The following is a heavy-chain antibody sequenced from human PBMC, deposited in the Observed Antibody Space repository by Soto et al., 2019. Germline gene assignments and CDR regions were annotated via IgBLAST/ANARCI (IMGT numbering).Heavy chain of an antibody. CDR2: IYYSGST. CDR1: GGSISSSSYY. J-gene: IGHJ3*02. CDR3: ARLPRDYAAIDM. V-gene: IGHV4-39*01. Sequence: PSETLSLTCTVSGGSISSSSYYWGWIRQPPGKGLEWIGSIYYSGSTYYNPSLKSRVSISVDASKTQFSLKLSSVTVADTAVYYCARLPRDYAAIDMWGQGTMVTVSS. D-gene: IGHD4-17*01.